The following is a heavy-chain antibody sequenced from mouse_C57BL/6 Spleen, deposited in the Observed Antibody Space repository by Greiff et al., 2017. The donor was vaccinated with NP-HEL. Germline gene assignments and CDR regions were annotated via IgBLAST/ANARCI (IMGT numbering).Heavy chain of an antibody. Sequence: VQLKESGPGLVKPSQSLSLTCSVTGYSITSGYYWNWIRQFPGNKLEWMGYISYDGSNNYNPSLKNRISITRDTSKNQFFLKLNSVTTEDTATYYCARDRTPSYAMDYWGQGTSVTVSS. J-gene: IGHJ4*01. CDR3: ARDRTPSYAMDY. V-gene: IGHV3-6*01. CDR1: GYSITSGYY. CDR2: ISYDGSN.